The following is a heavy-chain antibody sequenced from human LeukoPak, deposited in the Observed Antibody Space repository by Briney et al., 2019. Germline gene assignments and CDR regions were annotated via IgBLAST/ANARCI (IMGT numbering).Heavy chain of an antibody. CDR2: FDPEDGET. CDR3: ATGEIYGGYGGDYFDY. Sequence: ASVKVSCKVSGYTLTELSMHWVRQAPGKGLEWMGGFDPEDGETIYAQKFQGRVTMTEDTSTDTAYMELSSLRSEGTAVYYCATGEIYGGYGGDYFDYWGQGTLVTVSS. D-gene: IGHD5-12*01. V-gene: IGHV1-24*01. J-gene: IGHJ4*02. CDR1: GYTLTELS.